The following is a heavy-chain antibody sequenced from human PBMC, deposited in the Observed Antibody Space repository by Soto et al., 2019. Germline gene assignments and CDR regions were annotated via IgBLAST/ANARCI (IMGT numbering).Heavy chain of an antibody. J-gene: IGHJ2*01. V-gene: IGHV1-69*02. CDR2: IIPILGIA. CDR3: ARSGGSGWGANWYFDL. CDR1: GGTFSSYT. D-gene: IGHD6-19*01. Sequence: QVQLVQSGAEVKKPGSSVKVSCKASGGTFSSYTISWVRQAPGQGLEWMGRIIPILGIANYAQKLQGRVTITADKSTSTAYMELSSLRSEDTAVYYCARSGGSGWGANWYFDLWGRGTLVTVSS.